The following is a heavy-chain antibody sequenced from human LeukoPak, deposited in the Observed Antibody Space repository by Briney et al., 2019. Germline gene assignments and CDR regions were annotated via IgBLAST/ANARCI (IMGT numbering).Heavy chain of an antibody. J-gene: IGHJ4*02. CDR3: ATPRFDSSSWYNFDY. CDR1: GYTLTELS. Sequence: GASVKVSRKVSGYTLTELSMHWVRQAPGKGLEWMGGFDPEDGETIYAQKFQGRVTMTEDTSTDTAYMELSSLRSEDTAVYYCATPRFDSSSWYNFDYWGQGTLVTVSS. D-gene: IGHD6-13*01. V-gene: IGHV1-24*01. CDR2: FDPEDGET.